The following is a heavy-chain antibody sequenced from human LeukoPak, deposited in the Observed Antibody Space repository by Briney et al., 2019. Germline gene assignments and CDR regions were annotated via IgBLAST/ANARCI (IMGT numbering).Heavy chain of an antibody. V-gene: IGHV1-69*04. D-gene: IGHD3-9*01. CDR1: GGTFSSYA. J-gene: IGHJ4*02. CDR2: IIPILGIA. Sequence: SVKASCKASGGTFSSYAISWVRQAPGQGLEWMGRIIPILGIANYAQKFQGRVTITADKSTSTAYMELSSLRAEDTAVYYCARGRRYFDWLPYFDYWGQGTLVTVSS. CDR3: ARGRRYFDWLPYFDY.